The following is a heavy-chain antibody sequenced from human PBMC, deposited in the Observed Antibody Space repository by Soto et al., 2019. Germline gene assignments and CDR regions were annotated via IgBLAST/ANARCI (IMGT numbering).Heavy chain of an antibody. Sequence: GGSLRLSCAASGFTFSDYYMSWIRQAPGKGLEWVSYISSSGSTIYYADSVKGRFTISRDNAKNSLYLQMNSLRAEDTAVYYCARARVYFDWLPHFDYWGQGTLVTVSS. CDR2: ISSSGSTI. D-gene: IGHD3-9*01. CDR3: ARARVYFDWLPHFDY. J-gene: IGHJ4*02. V-gene: IGHV3-11*01. CDR1: GFTFSDYY.